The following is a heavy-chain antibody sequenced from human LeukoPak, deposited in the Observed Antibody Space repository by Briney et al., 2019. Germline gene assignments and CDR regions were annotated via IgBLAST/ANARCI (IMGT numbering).Heavy chain of an antibody. V-gene: IGHV3-15*01. J-gene: IGHJ4*02. CDR3: TTVYCSSTSCAMSGNY. CDR1: GLTFTNAW. D-gene: IGHD2-2*01. Sequence: GGSLTLSCAASGLTFTNAWMSWVRQAPGKGLEWVGRIKSKTEGETADYAAPVKGRFTISRDDSKNTLYLHMNSLKTEDTAVYYCTTVYCSSTSCAMSGNYWGQGTLVTVSS. CDR2: IKSKTEGETA.